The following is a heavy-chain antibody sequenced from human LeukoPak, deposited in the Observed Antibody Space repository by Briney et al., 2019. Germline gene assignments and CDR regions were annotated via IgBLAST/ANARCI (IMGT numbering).Heavy chain of an antibody. CDR3: ARQLYSGYDFNF. V-gene: IGHV4-39*01. D-gene: IGHD5-12*01. CDR2: IYYSGST. Sequence: PSETLSLTCTVSGGSISSSSYYWGWIRQPPGKGLEWIGSIYYSGSTYYNPSLKSRVTISVDTSKNQFSLKLSSVTAADTAVYYCARQLYSGYDFNFWGQGTLVTVSS. J-gene: IGHJ4*02. CDR1: GGSISSSSYY.